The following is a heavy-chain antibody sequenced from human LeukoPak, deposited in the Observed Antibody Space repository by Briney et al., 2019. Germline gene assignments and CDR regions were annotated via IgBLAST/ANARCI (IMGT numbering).Heavy chain of an antibody. Sequence: EASVKVSCKASGYSFTSYGISWVRQAPGQGLAWMGWVSAYNGNTNYAQMLQGRVTMTTETSTSTAYMELRSLRSDDTAVYYCARDSVGATGHFDYWRQGTLVTVSS. V-gene: IGHV1-18*01. D-gene: IGHD1-26*01. CDR3: ARDSVGATGHFDY. J-gene: IGHJ4*02. CDR2: VSAYNGNT. CDR1: GYSFTSYG.